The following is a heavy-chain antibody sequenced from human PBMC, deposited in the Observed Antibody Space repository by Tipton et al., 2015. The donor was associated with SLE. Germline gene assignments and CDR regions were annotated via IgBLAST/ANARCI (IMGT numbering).Heavy chain of an antibody. D-gene: IGHD3-16*01. Sequence: SLRLSCAASGFIFSSYGMHWVRQAPGKGLEWVAYIRYDGSNKYYADSVKGRFTISRDNSKNTLYLQMNSLRAEDTAVYYCARGGGFDPWGQGTLVIVSS. CDR2: IRYDGSNK. J-gene: IGHJ5*02. CDR3: ARGGGFDP. CDR1: GFIFSSYG. V-gene: IGHV3-30*02.